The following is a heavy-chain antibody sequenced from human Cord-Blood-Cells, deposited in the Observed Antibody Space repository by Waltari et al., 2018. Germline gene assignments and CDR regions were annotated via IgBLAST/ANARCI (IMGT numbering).Heavy chain of an antibody. CDR1: GGTFSSYA. V-gene: IGHV1-69*01. CDR2: IIPIFGKA. CDR3: ARDRLGYCSSTSCYYFDY. Sequence: QVQLVQSGAEVKKPGSSVKVSCKASGGTFSSYAISWVRQAPGQGLEWMGGIIPIFGKANYAQKFQGKVTITADESTSTAYMELSSLRSEDTAVYYCARDRLGYCSSTSCYYFDYWGQGTLVTVSS. J-gene: IGHJ4*02. D-gene: IGHD2-2*01.